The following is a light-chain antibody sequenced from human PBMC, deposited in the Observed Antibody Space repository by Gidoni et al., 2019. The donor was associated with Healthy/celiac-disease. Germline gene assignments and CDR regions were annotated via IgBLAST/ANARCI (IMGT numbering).Light chain of an antibody. CDR2: GAS. V-gene: IGKV3-20*01. CDR3: QQYGSSPYT. CDR1: PSVSSSY. J-gene: IGKJ2*01. Sequence: ETVLTQSPGTLSWSPGERATLSCRASPSVSSSYLAWYQQKPGQAPRLLIYGASSRATGIPDRFSGSGSGTDFTLTISRLEPEDFAVYYCQQYGSSPYTFGQGTKLEIK.